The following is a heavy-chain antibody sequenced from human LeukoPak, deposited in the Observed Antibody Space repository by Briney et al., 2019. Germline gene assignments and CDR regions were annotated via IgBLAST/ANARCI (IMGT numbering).Heavy chain of an antibody. CDR2: IYPGDSDT. J-gene: IGHJ6*03. CDR3: ARRIAAAGFDYYYYYMDV. D-gene: IGHD6-13*01. Sequence: GESLKISCKGSGYSFTSYWIGWVRQMPGKGLEWMGIIYPGDSDTRYSPSFQGQVTISADKSISTAYLQWSSLKASDTAMYYCARRIAAAGFDYYYYYMDVWGKGTTVTVSS. CDR1: GYSFTSYW. V-gene: IGHV5-51*01.